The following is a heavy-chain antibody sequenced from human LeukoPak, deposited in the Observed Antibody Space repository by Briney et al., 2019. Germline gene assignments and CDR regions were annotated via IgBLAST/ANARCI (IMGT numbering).Heavy chain of an antibody. CDR3: ARDPYSSTWSYGMDI. D-gene: IGHD6-13*01. Sequence: GGSLRLTCTASGFTLSNYWMSWVRQTPEKGLEWVANIKQDESEKVYVDSVKGRFTISRDNAKSSLYLLMSGLRADDTAVYYCARDPYSSTWSYGMDIWGQGTTVTVSS. V-gene: IGHV3-7*05. CDR1: GFTLSNYW. CDR2: IKQDESEK. J-gene: IGHJ6*02.